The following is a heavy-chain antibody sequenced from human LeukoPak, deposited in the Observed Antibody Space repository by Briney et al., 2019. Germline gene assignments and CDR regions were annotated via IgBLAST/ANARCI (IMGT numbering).Heavy chain of an antibody. CDR2: INPSGGST. CDR1: GYTFTSYY. D-gene: IGHD1-26*01. CDR3: ARVESWEHSGSSQDAFDI. J-gene: IGHJ3*02. V-gene: IGHV1-46*01. Sequence: GASVKVSCKASGYTFTSYYMHWVRQAPGQGLEWMGIINPSGGSTSYAQKFQGRVTMTRDMSTSTVYMELSSLRSEDTAVYYCARVESWEHSGSSQDAFDIWGQGTKVTVSS.